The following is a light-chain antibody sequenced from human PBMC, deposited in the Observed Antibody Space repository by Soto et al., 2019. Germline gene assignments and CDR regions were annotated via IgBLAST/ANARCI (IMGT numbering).Light chain of an antibody. CDR1: SSNIGAGYD. CDR3: QSYDSSLSGFYV. CDR2: GNS. Sequence: QSALRQPPSVSGAPGQRVTISCTGSSSNIGAGYDVHWYQQLPGTAPKLLIYGNSNRPSGVPDRFSGSKSGTSASLAITGLQAEDEADYYCQSYDSSLSGFYVFGTGTKLTVL. V-gene: IGLV1-40*01. J-gene: IGLJ1*01.